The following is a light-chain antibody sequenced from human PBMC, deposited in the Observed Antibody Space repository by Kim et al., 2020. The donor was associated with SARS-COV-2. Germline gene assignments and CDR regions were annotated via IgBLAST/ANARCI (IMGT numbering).Light chain of an antibody. Sequence: ASVGDRVTITCRASQPITNYLNWYQQKPGKAPKLLIYTASTLQSGVPSRFSGRGSGTDFALIISSLQPEDFATYYCQQTYSNPVTFGQGTRLEIK. CDR1: QPITNY. J-gene: IGKJ5*01. V-gene: IGKV1-39*01. CDR3: QQTYSNPVT. CDR2: TAS.